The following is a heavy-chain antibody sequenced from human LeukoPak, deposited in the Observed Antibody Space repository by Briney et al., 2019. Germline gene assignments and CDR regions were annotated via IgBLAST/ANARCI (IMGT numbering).Heavy chain of an antibody. CDR3: ARDPIAAAGADAFDI. J-gene: IGHJ3*02. Sequence: GGSLGLSCAASGFTFSSYAMHWVRQAPGKGLEWVAVISYDGSNKYYADSVKGRFTISRDNSKNTLYLQMNSLRAEDTAVYYCARDPIAAAGADAFDIWGQGTMVTVSS. CDR1: GFTFSSYA. V-gene: IGHV3-30*04. CDR2: ISYDGSNK. D-gene: IGHD6-13*01.